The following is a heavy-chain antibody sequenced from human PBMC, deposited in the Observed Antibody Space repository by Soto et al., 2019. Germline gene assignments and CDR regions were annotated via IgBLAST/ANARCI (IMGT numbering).Heavy chain of an antibody. V-gene: IGHV1-18*01. CDR1: GYTFTSYG. Sequence: GASVKVSCKASGYTFTSYGISWVRQAPGQGLEWMGWISAYNGNTNYAQKLQGRVTMTTDTSTSTAYMELRSLRSDDTAVYYCARETTDSGYDYIHPFDYWGQGTLVTVSS. D-gene: IGHD5-12*01. CDR3: ARETTDSGYDYIHPFDY. CDR2: ISAYNGNT. J-gene: IGHJ4*02.